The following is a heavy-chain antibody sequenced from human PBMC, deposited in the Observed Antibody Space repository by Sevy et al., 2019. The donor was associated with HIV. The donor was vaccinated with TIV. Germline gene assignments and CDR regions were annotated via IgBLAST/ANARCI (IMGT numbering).Heavy chain of an antibody. CDR3: AREGTTVTTFGGVGRGYFDY. CDR1: GFPLSTYW. Sequence: GGSLRLSCTCSGFPLSTYWMHWVRQIPGKGLDWVCHVNQDGSVKQYADSVRGRFTISRDNVKNTVFLYMNSLRTDDTALYYCAREGTTVTTFGGVGRGYFDYWGQGTLVTVSS. CDR2: VNQDGSVK. D-gene: IGHD4-17*01. V-gene: IGHV3-74*01. J-gene: IGHJ4*02.